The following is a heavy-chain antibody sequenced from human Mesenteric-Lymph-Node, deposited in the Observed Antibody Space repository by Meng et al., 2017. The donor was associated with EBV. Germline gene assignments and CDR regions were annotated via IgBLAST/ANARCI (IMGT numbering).Heavy chain of an antibody. CDR3: AREGAYDEFDY. CDR1: GFSFSNYA. CDR2: ITGSGFST. V-gene: IGHV3-23*01. Sequence: VQLLGSGGGLVRPGGSLRLACAASGFSFSNYAMNWVRQAPGKGLEWVSGITGSGFSTYYADSVKGRFTISRDNFKNTLFLQMNSLRADDTAVYYCAREGAYDEFDYWGQGTLVTVSS. D-gene: IGHD5-12*01. J-gene: IGHJ4*02.